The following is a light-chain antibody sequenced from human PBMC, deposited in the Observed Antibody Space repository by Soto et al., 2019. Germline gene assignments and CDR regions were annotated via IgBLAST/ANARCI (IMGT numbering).Light chain of an antibody. J-gene: IGLJ3*02. V-gene: IGLV4-60*02. Sequence: QLVLTQSSSASASLGSSVKLTRTLSSGHSSYIIAWHQQQPGKAPRYLMKLEGSGSYNKGSGVPDRFSGSSSGADRYLTISNLQFEDEADYYCETWDSNIHWVFGGGTKLTVL. CDR3: ETWDSNIHWV. CDR2: LEGSGSY. CDR1: SGHSSYI.